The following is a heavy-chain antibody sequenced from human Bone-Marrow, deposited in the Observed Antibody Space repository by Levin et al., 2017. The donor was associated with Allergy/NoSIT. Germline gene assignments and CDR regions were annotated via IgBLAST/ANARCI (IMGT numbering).Heavy chain of an antibody. D-gene: IGHD3-3*01. CDR1: GFTFSSYA. CDR2: ISYDGSNK. CDR3: ARGLEEWVLYGVDY. Sequence: SCAASGFTFSSYAMHWVRQAPGKGLEWVAVISYDGSNKYYADSVKGRFTISRDNSKNTLYLQMNSLRAEDTAVYYCARGLEEWVLYGVDYWGQGTLVTVSS. J-gene: IGHJ4*02. V-gene: IGHV3-30-3*01.